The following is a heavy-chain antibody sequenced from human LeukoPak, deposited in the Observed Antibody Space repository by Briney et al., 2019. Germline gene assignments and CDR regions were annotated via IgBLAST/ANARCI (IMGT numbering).Heavy chain of an antibody. V-gene: IGHV4-59*01. CDR3: VRGYYDSRGSSNTFDI. D-gene: IGHD3-22*01. CDR1: GGSISSSY. Sequence: SETLSLTCTVSGGSISSSYWSWLRQPPGKGLEWIGYIHYSGSTNYTPTLRSRLTMSVDTSKNQFSLKLNSVTAADTAVYYCVRGYYDSRGSSNTFDIWGQGTRVTVSS. J-gene: IGHJ3*02. CDR2: IHYSGST.